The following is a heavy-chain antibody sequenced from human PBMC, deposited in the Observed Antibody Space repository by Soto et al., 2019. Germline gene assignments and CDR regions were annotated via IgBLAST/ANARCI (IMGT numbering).Heavy chain of an antibody. Sequence: ASETLSLTCAVSGGSISSSNWWSWVRQPPGKGLEWIGEIYHSGSTNYNPSLKSRVTISVDKSKNQFSLKLSSVTAADTAVYYCARGVVGATVYFDYWGQGTLVTVSS. CDR2: IYHSGST. CDR3: ARGVVGATVYFDY. V-gene: IGHV4-4*02. CDR1: GGSISSSNW. D-gene: IGHD1-26*01. J-gene: IGHJ4*02.